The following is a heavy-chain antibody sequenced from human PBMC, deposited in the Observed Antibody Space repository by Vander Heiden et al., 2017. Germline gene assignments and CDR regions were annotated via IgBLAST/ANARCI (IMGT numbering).Heavy chain of an antibody. J-gene: IGHJ5*02. CDR2: ISGAGSTI. V-gene: IGHV3-48*02. Sequence: EVQLVESGGGLVEAGWSLSFSWPAPGFPSSNYHLNCARQAPGKGLRWVSYISGAGSTIYYADSVKGRFTITRDNAKNSLYLQMDSLRDEDTAVYYCARYWSTSGWFDAWGQGTLVTVSS. CDR3: ARYWSTSGWFDA. D-gene: IGHD2-2*01. CDR1: GFPSSNYH.